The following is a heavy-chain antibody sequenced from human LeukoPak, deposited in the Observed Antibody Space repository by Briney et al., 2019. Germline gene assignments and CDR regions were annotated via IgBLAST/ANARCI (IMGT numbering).Heavy chain of an antibody. D-gene: IGHD1-26*01. CDR1: EISFSSYA. J-gene: IGHJ6*03. V-gene: IGHV3-23*01. Sequence: GGSLRLSCAASEISFSSYAMSWVRQAPGKGLEWVSGFSGSGDSTYYADSVKGRFTISRDNSKNTLYLQMNSLRAEDTAVYYCARDQTKWEPLRRRDYYYMDVWGKGTTVTVSS. CDR2: FSGSGDST. CDR3: ARDQTKWEPLRRRDYYYMDV.